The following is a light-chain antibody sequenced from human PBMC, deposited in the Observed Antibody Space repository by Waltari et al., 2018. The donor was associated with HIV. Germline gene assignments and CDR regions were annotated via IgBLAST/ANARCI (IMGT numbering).Light chain of an antibody. V-gene: IGKV3-20*01. CDR1: ETIMSKY. CDR3: HQYGLSPWT. Sequence: VVLTQSPDSLALSPGDRATLFCRANETIMSKYLAWFQQRPGQAPRLLLYSATSRAAGTPGRFSGSGLGTDFTLTIDKLEPADFAVYFCHQYGLSPWTFGQGTRVDI. CDR2: SAT. J-gene: IGKJ1*01.